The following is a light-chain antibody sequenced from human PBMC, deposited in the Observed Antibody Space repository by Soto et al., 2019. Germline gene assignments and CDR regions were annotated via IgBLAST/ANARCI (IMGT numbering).Light chain of an antibody. J-gene: IGKJ4*01. CDR1: RSVSGL. Sequence: EIVLTQSPATLSLSPGERATISCRASRSVSGLLAWYQQKPGQAPRHLIYDASKRATGITPRFSGSGSGTDFSLTSSGLEPDDFAVEDCQQRNDWPHLVTFGGGTTVDIK. CDR2: DAS. CDR3: QQRNDWPHLVT. V-gene: IGKV3-11*01.